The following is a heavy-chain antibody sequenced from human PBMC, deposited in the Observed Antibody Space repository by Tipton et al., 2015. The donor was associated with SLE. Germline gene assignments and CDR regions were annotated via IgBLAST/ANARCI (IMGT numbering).Heavy chain of an antibody. Sequence: TLSLTCTVSGGSISSGSYYWSWIRQPAGKGLEWIGYIYTSGSTNYNPSLKSRVTISVDMSKNQSSLKLSSVTAADTALYYCARSTTRTTALDHWGQGTLVTVS. CDR3: ARSTTRTTALDH. CDR2: IYTSGST. J-gene: IGHJ4*02. CDR1: GGSISSGSYY. V-gene: IGHV4-61*09. D-gene: IGHD1-1*01.